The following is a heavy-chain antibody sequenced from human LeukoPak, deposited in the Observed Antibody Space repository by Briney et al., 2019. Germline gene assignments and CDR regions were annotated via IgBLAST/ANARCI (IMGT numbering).Heavy chain of an antibody. V-gene: IGHV1-8*01. Sequence: ASVKVSCKASGYTFTSYDINWVRQATGQGLEWMGWMNPNSGNTGYAQKFQGRVTMTRNTSISTAYMELSSLRSEGTAVYYCARAQKIMVYAIGYWGQGTLVTVSS. CDR2: MNPNSGNT. J-gene: IGHJ4*02. CDR3: ARAQKIMVYAIGY. CDR1: GYTFTSYD. D-gene: IGHD2-8*01.